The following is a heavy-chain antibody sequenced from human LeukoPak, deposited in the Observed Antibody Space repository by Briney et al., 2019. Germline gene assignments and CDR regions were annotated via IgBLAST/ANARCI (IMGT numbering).Heavy chain of an antibody. D-gene: IGHD3-10*01. J-gene: IGHJ4*02. V-gene: IGHV3-23*01. CDR2: ISSSGDST. CDR1: GFTFSNYA. Sequence: PGGSLRLSCAASGFTFSNYALSWVRQAPGKGLEWVSSISSSGDSTYYADSVRGRFTISGDNSKNTLYLQMNSLRAEDTAVYYCAKDGDAPYHGEFDYWGQGTLVTVSS. CDR3: AKDGDAPYHGEFDY.